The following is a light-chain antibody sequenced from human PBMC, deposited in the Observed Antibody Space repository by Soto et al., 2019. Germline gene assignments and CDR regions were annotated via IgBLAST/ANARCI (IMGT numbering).Light chain of an antibody. V-gene: IGLV2-18*02. CDR3: YSSTTSKTYV. CDR2: EVS. J-gene: IGLJ1*01. Sequence: QSVLTQPPSVSGSPGQSVTISCTGTSSDVGSYNRVSWYQQPPGTAPKVMIYEVSNRPSGVPDRFSGSKSGNTASLTISGLQPEDEADYYCYSSTTSKTYVFGPGTKVTDL. CDR1: SSDVGSYNR.